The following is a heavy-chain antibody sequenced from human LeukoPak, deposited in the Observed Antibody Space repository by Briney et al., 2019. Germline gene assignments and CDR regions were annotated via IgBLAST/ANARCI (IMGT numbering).Heavy chain of an antibody. J-gene: IGHJ3*02. CDR2: IYYSGNT. CDR3: AGGGMGAFDI. CDR1: SGSISTSNYY. V-gene: IGHV4-39*07. Sequence: SETLSLTCTVSSGSISTSNYYWGWVRQPPGKALEWIGSIYYSGNTYYNPSLKSRVTISIDTSKNQFSLKLSSVTAADTAVYYCAGGGMGAFDIWGQGTMVTVSS.